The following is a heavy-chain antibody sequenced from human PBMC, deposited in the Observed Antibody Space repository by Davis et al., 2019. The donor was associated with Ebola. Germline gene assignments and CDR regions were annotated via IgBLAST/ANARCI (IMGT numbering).Heavy chain of an antibody. D-gene: IGHD4-17*01. J-gene: IGHJ3*02. CDR3: AKLQHDYGDYGDAFDI. V-gene: IGHV3-23*01. Sequence: GESLKISCAASGFTFTSYAMSSVRQAPGKGLEWVSAISGSGGSTYYADSVKDRFTISRDNSKNTLYLQMNSLRAEDTAVYYCAKLQHDYGDYGDAFDIWGQGTMVTVSS. CDR2: ISGSGGST. CDR1: GFTFTSYA.